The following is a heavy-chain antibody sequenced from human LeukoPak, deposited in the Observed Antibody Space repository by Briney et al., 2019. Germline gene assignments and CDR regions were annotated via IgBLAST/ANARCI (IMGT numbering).Heavy chain of an antibody. CDR2: FDPEDGET. CDR1: GYTLTELS. V-gene: IGHV1-24*01. J-gene: IGHJ2*01. CDR3: ATSGYYGSGSYLYWYFDL. D-gene: IGHD3-10*01. Sequence: ASVKVSCKVSGYTLTELSMHWVRQAPGKGLAWMGGFDPEDGETIYAQKFQGRVTMTEDTSTDTAYMELSSLRSEDTAVYYCATSGYYGSGSYLYWYFDLWGRGTLVTVSS.